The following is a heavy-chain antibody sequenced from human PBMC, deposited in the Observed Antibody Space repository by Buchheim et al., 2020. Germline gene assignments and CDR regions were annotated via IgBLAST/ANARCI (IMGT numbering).Heavy chain of an antibody. CDR1: GFTLRTYW. D-gene: IGHD1-26*01. CDR2: INEDGSFT. J-gene: IGHJ4*02. CDR3: ARDLSGSQDY. Sequence: EVQLEESGGGLVQPGGSLRLSCAASGFTLRTYWMHWVRQAPGKGLEWVSRINEDGSFTNYADSVKGRFPISRDNAENTLYLQMTSLRVEDTAMYYCARDLSGSQDYWGQGTL. V-gene: IGHV3-74*01.